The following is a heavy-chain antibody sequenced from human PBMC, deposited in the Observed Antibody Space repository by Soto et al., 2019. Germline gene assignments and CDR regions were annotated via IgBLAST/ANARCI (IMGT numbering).Heavy chain of an antibody. CDR3: ARSYGRNFDY. J-gene: IGHJ4*02. D-gene: IGHD5-18*01. Sequence: QVQLQQWGAGLLKPSETLSLTCAVYGGSFSGYYWNWIRQPPGKGLEWIGEINHSGSTNYNPSLKGRVTIAVDTPKNPLSLRLSSVTAADTAVYYCARSYGRNFDYWGQGTLVSVSS. CDR2: INHSGST. V-gene: IGHV4-34*01. CDR1: GGSFSGYY.